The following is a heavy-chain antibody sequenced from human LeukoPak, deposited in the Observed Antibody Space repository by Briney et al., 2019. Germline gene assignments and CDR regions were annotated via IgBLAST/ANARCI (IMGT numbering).Heavy chain of an antibody. CDR2: ISVYNGDT. CDR3: VRGGGFNSGFEY. CDR1: GYTFTSYG. V-gene: IGHV1-18*01. J-gene: IGHJ4*02. Sequence: ASVKVSCKASGYTFTSYGINWVRQAPGQGLEWMGWISVYNGDTKYAQNLQGRVTLTTDTSTSTAYVELRSLRSDDTAVYYCVRGGGFNSGFEYWGQGTLVIVSS. D-gene: IGHD3-10*01.